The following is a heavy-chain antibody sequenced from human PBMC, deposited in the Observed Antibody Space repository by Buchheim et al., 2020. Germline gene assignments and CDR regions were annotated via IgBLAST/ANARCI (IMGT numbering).Heavy chain of an antibody. CDR1: GFTFSNHW. V-gene: IGHV3-74*01. CDR3: AREQNWYFDL. J-gene: IGHJ2*01. CDR2: TNSDGSST. Sequence: EVQLVESGGGLVQPGGSLRLSCAASGFTFSNHWMHWVRQAPGKGLVWVSRTNSDGSSTAYADSVKGRFTISRENAKNTLFLQMNSLRAEDTAVYYCAREQNWYFDLWGRGTL.